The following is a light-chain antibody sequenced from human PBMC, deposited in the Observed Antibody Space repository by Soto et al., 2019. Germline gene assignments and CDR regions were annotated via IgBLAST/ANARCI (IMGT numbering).Light chain of an antibody. J-gene: IGKJ2*01. CDR1: QSVSSSY. CDR3: QQFGNSPYT. V-gene: IGKV3-20*01. Sequence: EIVLTQSPGTLSLSPGERATLSCRASQSVSSSYLAWYQQKPGQTPRLLIYGASSRATGIPDRFSGSGSGTDFTLTISSLEPEGFAVYYGQQFGNSPYTFGQGTKLDIK. CDR2: GAS.